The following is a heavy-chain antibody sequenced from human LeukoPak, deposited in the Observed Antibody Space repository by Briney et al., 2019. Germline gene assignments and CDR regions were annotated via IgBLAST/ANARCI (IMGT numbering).Heavy chain of an antibody. CDR2: ISYRSSDI. J-gene: IGHJ4*02. D-gene: IGHD1-26*01. CDR1: GFTFSSYS. Sequence: GGSLRLSCAASGFTFSSYSMNWVRQAPGKGLEWVSSISYRSSDIYYAGSVKGRFTISRDNANNSLFLQMNSLRAEDTAVDYCARGLGATSYGDGYWGQGTLVTVSS. V-gene: IGHV3-21*01. CDR3: ARGLGATSYGDGY.